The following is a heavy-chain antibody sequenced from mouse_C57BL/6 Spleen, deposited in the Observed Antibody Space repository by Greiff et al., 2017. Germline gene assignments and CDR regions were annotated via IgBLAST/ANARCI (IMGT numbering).Heavy chain of an antibody. V-gene: IGHV5-4*03. D-gene: IGHD3-2*02. Sequence: EVKLMESGGGLVKPGGSLKLSCAASGFTFSSYAMSWVRQTPEKRLEWVATISDGGSYTYYPDNVKGRFTISRDNAKNNLYLQMSHLKSEDTAMYYCARGAQATEYYAMDYWDQGTSVTVSS. J-gene: IGHJ4*01. CDR1: GFTFSSYA. CDR3: ARGAQATEYYAMDY. CDR2: ISDGGSYT.